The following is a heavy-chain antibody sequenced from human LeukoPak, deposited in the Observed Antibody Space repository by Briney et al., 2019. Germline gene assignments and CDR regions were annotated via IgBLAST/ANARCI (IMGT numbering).Heavy chain of an antibody. CDR1: GFTFSSYA. Sequence: GGSLRLSCAASGFTFSSYAMSWVRQAPGKGLEWVSAISGSGGSTYYADSVKGRFTISRDNSKNTLYLPMNSLRAEDTAVYYCAMVRGVITLDYWGQGTLVTVSS. CDR2: ISGSGGST. D-gene: IGHD3-10*01. V-gene: IGHV3-23*01. J-gene: IGHJ4*02. CDR3: AMVRGVITLDY.